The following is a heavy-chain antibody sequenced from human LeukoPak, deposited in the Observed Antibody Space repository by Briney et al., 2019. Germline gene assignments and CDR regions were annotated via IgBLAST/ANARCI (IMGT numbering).Heavy chain of an antibody. CDR1: DYSVSSDYF. CDR2: IYHSGST. Sequence: SETLPLTCAVSDYSVSSDYFWGWIRQPPGKGLEWIGNIYHSGSTYYNPSLKSRVTISVDTSKNQFSLNLSSVAAADTAVYYCARDYRGIRRAGHGFDIWGQGTMVTVSS. CDR3: ARDYRGIRRAGHGFDI. D-gene: IGHD3-10*01. J-gene: IGHJ3*02. V-gene: IGHV4-38-2*02.